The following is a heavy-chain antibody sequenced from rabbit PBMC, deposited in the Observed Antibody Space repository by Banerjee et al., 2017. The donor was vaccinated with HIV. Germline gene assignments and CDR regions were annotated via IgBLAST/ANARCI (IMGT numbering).Heavy chain of an antibody. CDR3: ARSGYAGYGYAGEYYFNL. D-gene: IGHD6-1*01. Sequence: QSLEESGGGLVKPEGSLTLTCKASGFDLSSYYYMCWVRQAPGKGLELIACIYTSSGSTWYASWVNGRFTISRSTSLNTVDLKMTSLTAADTATYFCARSGYAGYGYAGEYYFNLRGPGTLVTVS. CDR2: IYTSSGST. J-gene: IGHJ4*01. CDR1: GFDLSSYYY. V-gene: IGHV1S43*01.